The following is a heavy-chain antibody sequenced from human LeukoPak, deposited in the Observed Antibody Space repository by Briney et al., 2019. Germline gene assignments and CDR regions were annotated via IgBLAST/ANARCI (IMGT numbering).Heavy chain of an antibody. CDR1: GGTFSNYA. V-gene: IGHV1-69*04. D-gene: IGHD3-22*01. CDR2: IIPLVDIT. CDR3: ARAPQGGYYDSSGYSDRAFDI. J-gene: IGHJ3*02. Sequence: SVKVSCKPSGGTFSNYAISWVRQAPGQGPEWMGRIIPLVDITHYAQKFQDRVTITADKSTTTAYMELSSLRSEDTAIYYCARAPQGGYYDSSGYSDRAFDIWGQGTMVTVSS.